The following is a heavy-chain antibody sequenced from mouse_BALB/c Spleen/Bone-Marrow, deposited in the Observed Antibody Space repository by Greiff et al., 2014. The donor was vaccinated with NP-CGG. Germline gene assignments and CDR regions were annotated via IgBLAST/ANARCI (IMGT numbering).Heavy chain of an antibody. J-gene: IGHJ2*01. D-gene: IGHD1-1*01. CDR2: IDPANGNT. V-gene: IGHV14-3*02. CDR1: GFNIKDTY. CDR3: ARYYYGSSYFDY. Sequence: EVKLVEFGAELVKPGASVKLSCTASGFNIKDTYMHWVKQRPEQGLEWIGRIDPANGNTKYDPKFQGKATITADTSSNTAYLQLSSLTSEDTAVYYCARYYYGSSYFDYWGQGTTLTVSS.